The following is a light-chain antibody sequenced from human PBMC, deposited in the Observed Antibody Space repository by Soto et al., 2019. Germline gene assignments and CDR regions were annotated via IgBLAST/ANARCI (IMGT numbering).Light chain of an antibody. V-gene: IGLV2-8*01. CDR2: EVN. J-gene: IGLJ2*01. CDR1: SSDVGGYDY. CDR3: ISYAGSNSLGV. Sequence: QSALTLPPSASGSPGQSVTISCTGTSSDVGGYDYVSWYQHHPGKAPKLMIYEVNKRPSGVSDRFSGSKSGNTVSLTVSGSQAEDEDDYHCISYAGSNSLGVFGRGTKLTVL.